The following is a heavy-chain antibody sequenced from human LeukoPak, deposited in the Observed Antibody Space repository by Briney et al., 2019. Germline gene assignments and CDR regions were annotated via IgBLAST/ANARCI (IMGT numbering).Heavy chain of an antibody. D-gene: IGHD1-26*01. J-gene: IGHJ4*01. CDR1: VFTFRNYA. V-gene: IGHV3-64*01. CDR2: IITSGGTT. CDR3: VCTSESLDD. Sequence: GGALRLCCVASVFTFRNYAMHWVRQAPGKGVEYFSAIITSGGTTYYATSVRTRFTISRNNSKNTPYLQMGRLKAEDMAVYYCVCTSESLDDWGQGTPVTVSS.